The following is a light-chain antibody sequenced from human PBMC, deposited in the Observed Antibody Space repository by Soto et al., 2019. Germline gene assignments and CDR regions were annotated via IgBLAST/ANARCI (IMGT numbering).Light chain of an antibody. CDR3: QQYGSSPRT. V-gene: IGKV3-20*01. Sequence: EIGMTQSPATLSVSPGERATLSCRASQSVSSSYLAWYQQKPGQAPRLLIYGASSRATGIPDRFSGSGSGTDFTLTISRLEPEDFAVYYCQQYGSSPRTFGQGTKVDIK. J-gene: IGKJ1*01. CDR2: GAS. CDR1: QSVSSSY.